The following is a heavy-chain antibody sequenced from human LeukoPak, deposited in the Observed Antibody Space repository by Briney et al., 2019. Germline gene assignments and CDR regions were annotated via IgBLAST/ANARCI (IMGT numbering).Heavy chain of an antibody. CDR2: INHSGST. J-gene: IGHJ5*02. V-gene: IGHV4-34*01. Sequence: SETLSLTCAVYGESFSGYYWSWIRQPPGKGLEWIGEINHSGSTNYNPSLKSRVTISVDTSKNQFSLKLSSVTAADTAVYYCARRVVRGPYNWFDPWGQGTLVTVPS. CDR1: GESFSGYY. D-gene: IGHD3-10*01. CDR3: ARRVVRGPYNWFDP.